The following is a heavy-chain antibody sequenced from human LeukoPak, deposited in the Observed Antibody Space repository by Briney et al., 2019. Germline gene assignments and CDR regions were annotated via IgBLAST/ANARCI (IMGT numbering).Heavy chain of an antibody. CDR3: ARDARVAGTHYYYYYMDV. Sequence: GGSLRLSCAASGFTFSSYSMNWVRQAPGKGLEWVSYISSSSSTIYYADSVKGRFTISRDNAKNSLYLQMNSLRAEDTAVYYCARDARVAGTHYYYYYMDVWGKGTTVTVSS. CDR1: GFTFSSYS. CDR2: ISSSSSTI. D-gene: IGHD6-19*01. V-gene: IGHV3-48*01. J-gene: IGHJ6*03.